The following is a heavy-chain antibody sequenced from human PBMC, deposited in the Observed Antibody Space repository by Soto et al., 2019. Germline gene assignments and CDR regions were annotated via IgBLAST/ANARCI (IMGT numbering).Heavy chain of an antibody. Sequence: GASLQISCKASGYSFNTYWIGWVRQLHGKGLEWMGIIYPDDSDTRYSPSFQGQVTISADKSFTTVYLQWNSLKASDTAIYYCARPGYYDSSGFFNFDHWGQGTLVTVSS. V-gene: IGHV5-51*01. J-gene: IGHJ4*02. D-gene: IGHD3-22*01. CDR2: IYPDDSDT. CDR3: ARPGYYDSSGFFNFDH. CDR1: GYSFNTYW.